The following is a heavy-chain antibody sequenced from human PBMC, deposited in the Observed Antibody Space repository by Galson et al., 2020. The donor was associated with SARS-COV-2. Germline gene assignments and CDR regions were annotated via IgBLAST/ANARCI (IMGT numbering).Heavy chain of an antibody. Sequence: GESLKISCAASGFAFSAYHFNWVRQAPGKGPEWLSYIATDFYTIYYADSVRGRFTISRDNAKNSLHLQMNNLRAEDTAVYYCTGDGATGGGRYYYGMDVWGQGTTVTVSS. CDR1: GFAFSAYH. CDR3: TGDGATGGGRYYYGMDV. V-gene: IGHV3-48*04. D-gene: IGHD3-10*01. CDR2: IATDFYTI. J-gene: IGHJ6*02.